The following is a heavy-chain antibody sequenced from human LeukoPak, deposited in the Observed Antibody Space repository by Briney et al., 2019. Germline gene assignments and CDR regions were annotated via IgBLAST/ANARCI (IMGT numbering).Heavy chain of an antibody. CDR2: IRDKPDGGTT. D-gene: IGHD2-2*01. CDR3: TTDNAPGMDV. CDR1: GFTFNTYS. V-gene: IGHV3-15*01. J-gene: IGHJ6*02. Sequence: GESLRLSCAASGFTFNTYSINWVRQAPGKGLEWVGLIRDKPDGGTTDYAAPVKGRFTISRDDSKSMLYLQMNSLKTEDTAVYYCTTDNAPGMDVWGQGTTVTVSS.